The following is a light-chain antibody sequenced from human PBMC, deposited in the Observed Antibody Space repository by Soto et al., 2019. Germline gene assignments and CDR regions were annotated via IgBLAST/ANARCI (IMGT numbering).Light chain of an antibody. V-gene: IGKV3-15*01. J-gene: IGKJ4*01. CDR2: GAS. CDR3: QQYNNWPPLT. Sequence: EIVMTQSPATLSVSPGERATLSCRASQSVSSNLAWYQQKPCQAPRLLIYGASTRATGIPARSSGSGSGTEFTLTISSLQSEDFAVYYCQQYNNWPPLTFGGGTKVEIK. CDR1: QSVSSN.